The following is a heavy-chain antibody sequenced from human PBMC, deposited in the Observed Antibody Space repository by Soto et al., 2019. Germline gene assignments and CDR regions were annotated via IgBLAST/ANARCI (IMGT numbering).Heavy chain of an antibody. CDR3: ERNLEPSPGAYYYYYGMDV. CDR1: GYTFTSYY. V-gene: IGHV1-46*01. J-gene: IGHJ6*02. D-gene: IGHD1-1*01. Sequence: ASVKVSCKASGYTFTSYYMHWVRQAPGQGLEWMGIINPSGGSTSYAQKFQGRVTMTRDTSTSTVYMELSSLRSEDTAVYYCERNLEPSPGAYYYYYGMDVWGQGTTVTVSS. CDR2: INPSGGST.